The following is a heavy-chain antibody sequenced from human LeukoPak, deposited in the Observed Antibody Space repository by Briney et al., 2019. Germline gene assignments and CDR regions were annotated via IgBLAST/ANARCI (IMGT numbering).Heavy chain of an antibody. CDR2: INHSGST. CDR3: ARASRYSSSWTDDAFDI. V-gene: IGHV4-34*01. Sequence: SETLSLTCAVYGGSFSGYYWSWIRQPPGKGLEWIGEINHSGSTNYNPSLKSRVTISVDTSKNQFSLKLSSVTAADTAVYYCARASRYSSSWTDDAFDIWGQGTMVTVSS. CDR1: GGSFSGYY. D-gene: IGHD6-13*01. J-gene: IGHJ3*02.